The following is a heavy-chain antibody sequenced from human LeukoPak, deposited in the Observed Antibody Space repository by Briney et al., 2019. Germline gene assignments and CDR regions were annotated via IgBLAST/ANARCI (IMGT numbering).Heavy chain of an antibody. CDR1: GYTFTDYY. CDR2: INPNGGGT. J-gene: IGHJ4*02. V-gene: IGHV1-46*01. D-gene: IGHD3-10*01. CDR3: ARGNGFWAPLSY. Sequence: ASVKVSCKASGYTFTDYYMHWVRQAPGQGLEWMGMINPNGGGTSYGQKFQGRVTMTTDTSTSTVYMELSSLTSEDTAVYSCARGNGFWAPLSYWGQGTLVTVSS.